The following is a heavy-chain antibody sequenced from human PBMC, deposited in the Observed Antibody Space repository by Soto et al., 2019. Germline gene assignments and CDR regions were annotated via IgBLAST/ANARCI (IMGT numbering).Heavy chain of an antibody. J-gene: IGHJ4*02. CDR3: ARGRYGGYGPYYFDY. CDR1: GGTFSSYT. V-gene: IGHV1-69*02. CDR2: IIPILGIA. Sequence: SVKVSCKASGGTFSSYTISWVRQAPGQRLEWMGRIIPILGIANYAQKFQGRVTITADKSTSTAYMELSSLRSEDTAVYYCARGRYGGYGPYYFDYWGQGTLVTVSS. D-gene: IGHD5-12*01.